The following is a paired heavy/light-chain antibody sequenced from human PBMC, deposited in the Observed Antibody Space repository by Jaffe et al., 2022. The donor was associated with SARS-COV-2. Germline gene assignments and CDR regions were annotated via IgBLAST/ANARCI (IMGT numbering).Heavy chain of an antibody. CDR1: GYTFTNYA. Sequence: QVQLVQSGAEVKKPGASVKISCKASGYTFTNYAIHWVRQAPGQRLEWMGWIDTGKGNTRNSQKFQGRLTITRDTSASTAYMELSSLRSEDTAVYYCARTQAQWFGESLWWFDPWGQGTLVTVSS. V-gene: IGHV1-3*04. J-gene: IGHJ5*02. D-gene: IGHD3-10*01. CDR2: IDTGKGNT. CDR3: ARTQAQWFGESLWWFDP.
Light chain of an antibody. CDR1: QSVGNY. V-gene: IGKV3-15*01. CDR3: QQYNNWPPFT. J-gene: IGKJ4*01. CDR2: GAS. Sequence: EIVMTQSPATLSVSPGERATLSCRASQSVGNYLAWYQQKPGQAPRLLIYGASTRATGIPARFSGSGSGAEFTLTISSPQSEDFAVYYCQQYNNWPPFTFGGGTKVEIK.